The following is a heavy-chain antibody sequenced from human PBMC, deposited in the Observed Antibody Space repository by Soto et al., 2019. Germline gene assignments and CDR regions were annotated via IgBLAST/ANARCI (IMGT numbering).Heavy chain of an antibody. V-gene: IGHV1-3*01. D-gene: IGHD3-16*02. CDR2: INGGNGDT. CDR1: GYTFTGHA. CDR3: MRWAIRPSGGLIGPFDL. J-gene: IGHJ5*02. Sequence: QVQLVQSGAEGKKPGASVNVSCEASGYTFTGHALHWVRQAPGQRLEWMGWINGGNGDTRYSQRFQGRVTIIRDTSASTVYMELSRLRPEDTAVYYCMRWAIRPSGGLIGPFDLWGQGTQVTVSS.